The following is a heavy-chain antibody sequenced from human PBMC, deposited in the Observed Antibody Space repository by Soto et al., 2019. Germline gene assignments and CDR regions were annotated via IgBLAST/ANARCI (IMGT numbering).Heavy chain of an antibody. V-gene: IGHV3-30*18. CDR1: GFTFSSYS. J-gene: IGHJ4*02. CDR2: VSHDGRNT. Sequence: GGSLRLSCAASGFTFSSYSMNWVRQAPGKGLEWVAVVSHDGRNTHYADSVKGRFTISRDSSKNTVSLEMTSLRAEDTAVYYCAKGGRQWLVTSDFNYWGQGALVTVS. D-gene: IGHD6-19*01. CDR3: AKGGRQWLVTSDFNY.